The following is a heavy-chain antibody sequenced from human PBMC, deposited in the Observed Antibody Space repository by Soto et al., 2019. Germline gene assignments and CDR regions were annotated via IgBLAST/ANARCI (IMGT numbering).Heavy chain of an antibody. J-gene: IGHJ3*02. D-gene: IGHD3-22*01. V-gene: IGHV1-69*01. CDR3: ARGRDYDDSSGYYPDGAFAI. Sequence: QVQLVQSGAEVKKPGSSVKVSCKASGGTFSSYAISWVRQAPGQGLEWMGGIIPIFGTTNYAQKFQGRVTITADEATGIAYMELGSVRSEDTAVYYCARGRDYDDSSGYYPDGAFAIWGQGTMVTVSS. CDR2: IIPIFGTT. CDR1: GGTFSSYA.